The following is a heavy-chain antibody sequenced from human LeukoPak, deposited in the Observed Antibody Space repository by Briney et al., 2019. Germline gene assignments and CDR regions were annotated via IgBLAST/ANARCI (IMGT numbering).Heavy chain of an antibody. V-gene: IGHV3-30*03. CDR2: ISYDGSNK. CDR3: ARGLSSSSWYYN. Sequence: PGGSLRLSCAASGFTFSSYGMHWVRQAPGKGLDWVAVISYDGSNKFYADSVKGRFTISGDNSKNTLYLQMNSLRAEDTAVYYCARGLSSSSWYYNWGQGTLVTVSS. J-gene: IGHJ4*02. CDR1: GFTFSSYG. D-gene: IGHD6-13*01.